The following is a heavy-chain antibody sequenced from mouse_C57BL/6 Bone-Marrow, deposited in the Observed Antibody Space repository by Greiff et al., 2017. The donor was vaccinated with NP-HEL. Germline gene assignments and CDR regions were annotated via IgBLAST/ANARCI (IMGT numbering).Heavy chain of an antibody. Sequence: VQLQQSGAELVRPGASVTLSCKASGYTFTDSEMPWVKPTPVHGLEWIGAIDPEPVGTAYNQKFKGKAILTADKSSSTAYMELRSLTSEDSAVYYCTRPTVVANRFAYWGQGTLVTVSA. CDR1: GYTFTDSE. J-gene: IGHJ3*01. D-gene: IGHD1-1*01. V-gene: IGHV1-15*01. CDR2: IDPEPVGT. CDR3: TRPTVVANRFAY.